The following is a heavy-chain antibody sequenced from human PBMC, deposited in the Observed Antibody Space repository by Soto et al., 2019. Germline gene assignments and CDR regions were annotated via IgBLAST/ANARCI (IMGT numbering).Heavy chain of an antibody. CDR1: GFTFSSYS. V-gene: IGHV3-21*01. D-gene: IGHD3-10*01. Sequence: GGSLRLSCAASGFTFSSYSMNWVRQAPGKGLEWVSSISSSSYIYYADSVKGRFTISRDNAKNSLYLQMNSLRAEDTAVYYCARGRSMVRGVIITQLDYWGQGTLVTVSS. J-gene: IGHJ4*02. CDR2: ISSSSYI. CDR3: ARGRSMVRGVIITQLDY.